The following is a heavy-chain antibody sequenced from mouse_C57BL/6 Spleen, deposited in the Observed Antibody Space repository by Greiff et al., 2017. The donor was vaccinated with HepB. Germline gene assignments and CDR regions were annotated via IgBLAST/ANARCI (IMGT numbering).Heavy chain of an antibody. J-gene: IGHJ2*01. CDR3: ASSYYYGSSSNFDY. CDR1: GYTFTSYD. Sequence: VQLQQSGPELVKPGASVKLSCKASGYTFTSYDINWVKQRPGQGLEWIGWIYPRDGSTKYNEKFKGKATLTVDTSSSTAYMELHSLTSEDSAVYFCASSYYYGSSSNFDYWGQGTTLTVSS. CDR2: IYPRDGST. D-gene: IGHD1-1*01. V-gene: IGHV1-85*01.